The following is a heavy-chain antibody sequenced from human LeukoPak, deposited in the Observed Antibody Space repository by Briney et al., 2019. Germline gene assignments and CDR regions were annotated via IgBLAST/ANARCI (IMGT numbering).Heavy chain of an antibody. J-gene: IGHJ4*02. V-gene: IGHV5-10-1*01. CDR1: GYSFTSYR. Sequence: GESLKISCKGSGYSFTSYRISWVRQMPGKGLEWMGRIDPSDSYTNYSPSFQGHVTISADKSISTAYLQWSSLKASDTAMYYCASSFQGDCSSTSCYANYWGQGTLVTVSS. D-gene: IGHD2-2*01. CDR2: IDPSDSYT. CDR3: ASSFQGDCSSTSCYANY.